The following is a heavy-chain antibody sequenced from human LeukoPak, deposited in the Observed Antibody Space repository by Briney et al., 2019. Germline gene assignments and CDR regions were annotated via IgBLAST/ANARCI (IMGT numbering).Heavy chain of an antibody. CDR1: GYTFTSYD. Sequence: GASVKVSCKASGYTFTSYDINWVRQATGQGLEWMGWMNPNSGNTGYAQKFQGRVTMTRNTYISTAYMELSSLRSEDTAVYYCARDSSGWYYDLRVNWFDPWGQGTLVTVSS. V-gene: IGHV1-8*01. CDR2: MNPNSGNT. CDR3: ARDSSGWYYDLRVNWFDP. J-gene: IGHJ5*02. D-gene: IGHD6-19*01.